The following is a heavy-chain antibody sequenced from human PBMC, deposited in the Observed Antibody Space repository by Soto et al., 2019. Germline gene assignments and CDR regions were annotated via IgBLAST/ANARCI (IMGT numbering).Heavy chain of an antibody. CDR2: INHSGSA. D-gene: IGHD5-18*01. CDR3: VRGPRKQLCLQY. Sequence: SETLSLTCAVYGGSFSGYYWSWIRQRPGKGQEWMWEINHSGSANYNSYLKSRVRISVDTSTTQFSLMLSSVTASDTALYYCVRGPRKQLCLQYWCQGPPVTVS. V-gene: IGHV4-34*01. CDR1: GGSFSGYY. J-gene: IGHJ4*02.